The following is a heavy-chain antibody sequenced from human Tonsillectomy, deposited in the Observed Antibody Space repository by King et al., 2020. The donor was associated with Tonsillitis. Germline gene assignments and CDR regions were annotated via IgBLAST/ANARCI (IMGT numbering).Heavy chain of an antibody. D-gene: IGHD5-24*01. CDR2: IKSKTDGGTA. Sequence: VQLVESGGGLVKPGGSLRLSCIASGFTFSDAWMSWVRQAPGKGLEWVDRIKSKTDGGTADYAAPVKGRFTMSRDDSKTPLYLQMNSLKSEDTAVYYCTTDINERWDSWGQGALGPVS. V-gene: IGHV3-15*01. J-gene: IGHJ5*01. CDR3: TTDINERWDS. CDR1: GFTFSDAW.